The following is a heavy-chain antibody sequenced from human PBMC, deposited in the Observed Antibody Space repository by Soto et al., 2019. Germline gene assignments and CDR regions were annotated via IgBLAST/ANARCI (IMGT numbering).Heavy chain of an antibody. V-gene: IGHV1-2*04. D-gene: IGHD3-16*01. CDR2: INPNSGGT. CDR1: GYTFTGYY. Sequence: GASVKVSCKASGYTFTGYYMHWVRQAPGQGLEWMGWINPNSGGTNYAQKFQGWVTMTRDTSISTAYMELSRLRSDDTAVYYCARGPLNYDYIWDHLDYWGQGTLVTVSS. CDR3: ARGPLNYDYIWDHLDY. J-gene: IGHJ4*02.